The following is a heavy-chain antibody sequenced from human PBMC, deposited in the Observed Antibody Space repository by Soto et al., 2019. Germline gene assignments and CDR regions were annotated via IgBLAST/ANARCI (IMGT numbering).Heavy chain of an antibody. V-gene: IGHV4-30-2*01. Sequence: PSETLSLTCAVSGGSISSGGDSWSWIRQPPGKGLEWIGYIYHSGSTYYNPSLKSRVTISVDRSKSQFSLKLSSVTAADTAVYYCARVWGYSYGLAADIWGQGTMVTVSS. D-gene: IGHD5-18*01. CDR3: ARVWGYSYGLAADI. J-gene: IGHJ3*02. CDR1: GGSISSGGDS. CDR2: IYHSGST.